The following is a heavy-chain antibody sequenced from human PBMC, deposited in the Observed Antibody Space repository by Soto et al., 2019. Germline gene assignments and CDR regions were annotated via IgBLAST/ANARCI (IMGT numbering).Heavy chain of an antibody. V-gene: IGHV1-69*01. CDR2: IIPIFGTA. Sequence: QVQLVQSGAEVKKPGSSVKVSCKASGGTFSSYAISWVRQAPGQGLEWMGGIIPIFGTANYAQKFQGRVTITADESTSTAYVELSRLRSEDTAVYYCARTEDTAMAYYYYGMDVWGQGTTVTVSS. J-gene: IGHJ6*02. CDR3: ARTEDTAMAYYYYGMDV. D-gene: IGHD5-18*01. CDR1: GGTFSSYA.